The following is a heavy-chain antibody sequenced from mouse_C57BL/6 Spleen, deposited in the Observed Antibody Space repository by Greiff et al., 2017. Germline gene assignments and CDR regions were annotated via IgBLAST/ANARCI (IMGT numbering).Heavy chain of an antibody. Sequence: VKLMESGPGLVQPSQSLSITCTVSGFSLTSYGVHWVRQSPGKGLEWLGVIWRGGSTDYNAAFMSRLSITKDNSKSQVFFKMNSLQADDTAIYYCAKPYGNYDYFDYWGQGTTLTVSS. CDR1: GFSLTSYG. V-gene: IGHV2-5*01. D-gene: IGHD2-1*01. CDR2: IWRGGST. J-gene: IGHJ2*01. CDR3: AKPYGNYDYFDY.